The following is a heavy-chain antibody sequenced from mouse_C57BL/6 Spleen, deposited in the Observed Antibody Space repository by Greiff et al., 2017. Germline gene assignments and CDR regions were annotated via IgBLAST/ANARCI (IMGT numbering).Heavy chain of an antibody. Sequence: VQLQQPGAELVKPGASVKLSCKASGYTFTSYWMHWVKQRPGQGLEWIGMIHPNSGSTNYNEKFKSKATLTVDKSSSPAYMQLSSLTSEDSAVYYCARWDSPFADWGKGTLVTVSA. V-gene: IGHV1-64*01. CDR2: IHPNSGST. J-gene: IGHJ3*01. CDR1: GYTFTSYW. CDR3: ARWDSPFAD. D-gene: IGHD4-1*01.